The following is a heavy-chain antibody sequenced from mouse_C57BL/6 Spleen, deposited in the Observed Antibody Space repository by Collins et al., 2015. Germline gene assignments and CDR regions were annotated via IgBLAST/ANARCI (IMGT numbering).Heavy chain of an antibody. Sequence: QVQLKESGPGLVAPSQSLSITCTVSGFSLTSYGVHWVRQPPGKGLEWLGVIWADGGTRYNSALMSRLSISKDNSKSQVFLKMNSLQTDDTAMYYCARDSRLRLQTGYAMDYWGQGTSVTVSS. CDR2: IWADGGT. CDR1: GFSLTSYG. CDR3: ARDSRLRLQTGYAMDY. V-gene: IGHV2-9*02. J-gene: IGHJ4*01. D-gene: IGHD1-2*01.